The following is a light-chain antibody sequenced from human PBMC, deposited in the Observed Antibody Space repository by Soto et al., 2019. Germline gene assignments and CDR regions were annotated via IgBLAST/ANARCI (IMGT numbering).Light chain of an antibody. Sequence: QMPQSPYTLSASVGDRVTITCRASQNISSWLASYQQKPGKAPKLLIYDASSLESGVPSRFSGSGSETAFTLTISSRQPADFSTYYCQQYNSYWRTFGQGTKADI. V-gene: IGKV1-5*01. CDR2: DAS. CDR3: QQYNSYWRT. J-gene: IGKJ1*01. CDR1: QNISSW.